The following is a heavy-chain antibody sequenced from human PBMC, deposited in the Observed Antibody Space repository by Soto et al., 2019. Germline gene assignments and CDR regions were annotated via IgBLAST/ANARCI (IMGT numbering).Heavy chain of an antibody. CDR1: GFTFSSYS. Sequence: GGSLRLSCAASGFTFSSYSMNWVRQAPGKGLEWVSSISSSSSYIYYADSVKGRFTISRDNAKNSLYLQMNSLRAEDTAVYYCASSPYDDFWSGYFYFDYWGQGTLVTVSS. CDR3: ASSPYDDFWSGYFYFDY. D-gene: IGHD3-3*01. CDR2: ISSSSSYI. V-gene: IGHV3-21*01. J-gene: IGHJ4*02.